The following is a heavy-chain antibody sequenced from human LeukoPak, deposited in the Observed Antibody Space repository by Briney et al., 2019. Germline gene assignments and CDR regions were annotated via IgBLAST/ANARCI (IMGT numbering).Heavy chain of an antibody. J-gene: IGHJ4*02. CDR2: ISGSGGST. CDR1: GFTFSSYA. D-gene: IGHD4-17*01. V-gene: IGHV3-23*01. CDR3: AKAGGDYGDYFDY. Sequence: GGSLRLSCAASGFTFSSYAMSWVRQAPGKGLEWVSAISGSGGSTYYADSVKGRFTISRDNSKNTLYLQMNSLRPEDTAVYYCAKAGGDYGDYFDYWGQGTLVTVSS.